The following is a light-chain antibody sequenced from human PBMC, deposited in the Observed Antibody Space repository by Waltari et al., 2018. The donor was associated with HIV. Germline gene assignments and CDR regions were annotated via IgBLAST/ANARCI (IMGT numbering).Light chain of an antibody. CDR2: ANN. CDR3: QSYDSSFSGAV. V-gene: IGLV1-40*03. Sequence: GQRVTVSCTGSSSNLGAGFDVHWYQQIPGTAPKLLIYANNNRPSGVPDRFSGSKSGATASLAITGLQPEDEADYYCQSYDSSFSGAVFGGGTKLTVL. J-gene: IGLJ2*01. CDR1: SSNLGAGFD.